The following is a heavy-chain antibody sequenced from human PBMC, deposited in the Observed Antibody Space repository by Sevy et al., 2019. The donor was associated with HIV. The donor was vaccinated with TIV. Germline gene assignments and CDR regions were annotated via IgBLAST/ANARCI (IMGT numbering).Heavy chain of an antibody. D-gene: IGHD4-4*01. V-gene: IGHV1-2*02. Sequence: ASVKVSCKASGHTFSDYYIQWVRQAPGRGLVWMGWINSNSGAISYAQKFQGRVTMTSDTSISTVYMELSRLRSDDTAVYYCATEYSYDYWGQGTLVTVSS. CDR1: GHTFSDYY. J-gene: IGHJ4*02. CDR2: INSNSGAI. CDR3: ATEYSYDY.